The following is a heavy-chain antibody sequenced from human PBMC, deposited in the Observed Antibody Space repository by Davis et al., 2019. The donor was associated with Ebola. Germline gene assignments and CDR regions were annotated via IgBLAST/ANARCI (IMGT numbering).Heavy chain of an antibody. CDR1: GVTFSDYY. CDR2: INHSGST. Sequence: ESLKISCAASGVTFSDYYMSWIRQPPGKGLEWIGEINHSGSTNYNPSLKSRVTISVDTSKNQFSLKLSSVTAADTAVYYCAGGSRELIDYWGQGTLVTVSS. J-gene: IGHJ4*02. V-gene: IGHV4-34*08. CDR3: AGGSRELIDY. D-gene: IGHD1-26*01.